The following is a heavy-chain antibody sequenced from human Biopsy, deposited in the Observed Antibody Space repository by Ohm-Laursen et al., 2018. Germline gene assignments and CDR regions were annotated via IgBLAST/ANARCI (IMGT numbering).Heavy chain of an antibody. J-gene: IGHJ6*02. D-gene: IGHD3-22*01. CDR3: VRGVDYYDPYHYYALDV. Sequence: TLSLTCTVSGGSISSSTTYYWAWLRQPPGKGLEWIGSIYNTETTFYNLSLKSRVTISVDTSKNQFSLKVRSVTAADTAVYYCVRGVDYYDPYHYYALDVWGQGTTVTVSS. V-gene: IGHV4-39*07. CDR2: IYNTETT. CDR1: GGSISSSTTYY.